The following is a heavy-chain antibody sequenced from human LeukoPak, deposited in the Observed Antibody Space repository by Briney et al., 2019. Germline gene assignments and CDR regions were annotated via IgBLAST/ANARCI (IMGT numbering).Heavy chain of an antibody. Sequence: SETLSLTCTVSGGSISSNYWSWIRQPAGKGLEWIGRIYTSGSTNYNPSLRSRVTISVDTSKKQFSLNLNSVTAADTAVYYCARDEGANGFDYWGQGTLVTVSS. CDR2: IYTSGST. D-gene: IGHD1-26*01. J-gene: IGHJ4*02. V-gene: IGHV4-4*07. CDR3: ARDEGANGFDY. CDR1: GGSISSNY.